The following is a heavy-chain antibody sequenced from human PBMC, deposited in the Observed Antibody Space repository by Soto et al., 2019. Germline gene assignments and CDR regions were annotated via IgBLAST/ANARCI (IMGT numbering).Heavy chain of an antibody. CDR2: ISGSGEST. Sequence: EVQLLESGGGLVQPGGSVRLSCAASGCPFSGYAMSWVRRAPGKGPEWVSGISGSGESTNYADSVKGRSTISRDNSKNTLYLQMNSLRAEDTAVYYCAKEGAGYYDSSPYDSWGQGTLVTVSS. CDR1: GCPFSGYA. D-gene: IGHD3-22*01. J-gene: IGHJ5*01. CDR3: AKEGAGYYDSSPYDS. V-gene: IGHV3-23*01.